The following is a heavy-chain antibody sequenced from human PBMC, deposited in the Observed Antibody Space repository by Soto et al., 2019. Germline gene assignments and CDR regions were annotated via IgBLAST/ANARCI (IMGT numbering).Heavy chain of an antibody. D-gene: IGHD3-3*01. CDR2: INPNSGGT. Sequence: ASVKVSCKASGYTFTGYYMHWVRQAPGQGLEWMGWINPNSGGTNYAQKFQGRVTMTRDTSTGTAYMELSSLRSEDTAVYYCAAVPVLRFLKWLPAYFDYWGQGTLVTVSS. CDR3: AAVPVLRFLKWLPAYFDY. CDR1: GYTFTGYY. V-gene: IGHV1-2*02. J-gene: IGHJ4*02.